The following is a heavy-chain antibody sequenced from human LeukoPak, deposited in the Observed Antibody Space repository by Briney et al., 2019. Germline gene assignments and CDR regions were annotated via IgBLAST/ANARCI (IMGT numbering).Heavy chain of an antibody. CDR1: GFTVSSNY. CDR3: ARPYYYDSSGYYGAFDI. CDR2: IYSGGST. D-gene: IGHD3-22*01. Sequence: GGSLRLSCAASGFTVSSNYMSRVRQAPGKGLEWVSVIYSGGSTYYADSVKGRFTISRDNSKNTLYLQMNSLRAEDTAVYYCARPYYYDSSGYYGAFDIWGQGTMVTVSS. J-gene: IGHJ3*02. V-gene: IGHV3-53*01.